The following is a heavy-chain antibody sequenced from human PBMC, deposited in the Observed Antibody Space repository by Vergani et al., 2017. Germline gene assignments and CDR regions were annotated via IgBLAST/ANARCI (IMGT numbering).Heavy chain of an antibody. CDR1: GGSISSSSYY. CDR2: IYYSGST. J-gene: IGHJ4*02. CDR3: ARGYGDYYFDY. D-gene: IGHD4-17*01. Sequence: QVQLQESGPGLVKPSETLSLTCTVSGGSISSSSYYWGWIRQPPGKGLEWIGSIYYSGSTYYNPSLKSRVTISVDTSKNQFSLKLSSVTAADTAVYYCARGYGDYYFDYWGQGTLVTVSS. V-gene: IGHV4-39*01.